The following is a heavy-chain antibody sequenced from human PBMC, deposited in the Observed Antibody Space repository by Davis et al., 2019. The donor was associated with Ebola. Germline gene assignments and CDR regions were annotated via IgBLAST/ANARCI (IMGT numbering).Heavy chain of an antibody. Sequence: MPSETLSLTCTVSGGSISSYYWSWIRRPPGKGLEWIGYIYYSGSTNYNPSLKSRVTISVDTSRNQFSLKLSSVTAADTAVYYCARGAVAGLPFDYWGQGTLVTVSS. CDR2: IYYSGST. V-gene: IGHV4-59*01. CDR3: ARGAVAGLPFDY. J-gene: IGHJ4*02. D-gene: IGHD6-19*01. CDR1: GGSISSYY.